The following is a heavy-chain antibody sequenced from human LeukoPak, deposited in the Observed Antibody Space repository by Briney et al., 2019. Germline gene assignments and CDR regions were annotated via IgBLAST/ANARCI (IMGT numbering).Heavy chain of an antibody. CDR3: ARGGARYLDS. CDR1: GFDFNSYT. D-gene: IGHD3-9*01. J-gene: IGHJ4*02. CDR2: MKEDGSDT. Sequence: GGSLRLSCVASGFDFNSYTMSWARQAPGKGLEWVSKMKEDGSDTHYVDSVKGRFTICRDNSKNSLCLQMSSLRAEDTAVYYCARGGARYLDSWGQGILVTVSS. V-gene: IGHV3-7*01.